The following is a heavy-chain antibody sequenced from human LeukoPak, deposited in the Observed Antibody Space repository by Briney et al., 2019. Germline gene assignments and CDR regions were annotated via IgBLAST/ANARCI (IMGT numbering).Heavy chain of an antibody. J-gene: IGHJ4*02. D-gene: IGHD6-6*01. Sequence: GGSLRLSCAASGFTFSSYSMNWVRQAPGTGLEWVSSISSSSSYIYYADSVKGRFTISRDNAKNSLYLQMNSLRAEDTAVYYCAAYSSIAARPVYWGQGTLVTVS. CDR2: ISSSSSYI. CDR1: GFTFSSYS. V-gene: IGHV3-21*01. CDR3: AAYSSIAARPVY.